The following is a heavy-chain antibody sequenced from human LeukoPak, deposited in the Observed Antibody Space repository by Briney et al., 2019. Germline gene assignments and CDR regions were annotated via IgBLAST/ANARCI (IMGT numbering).Heavy chain of an antibody. V-gene: IGHV3-21*01. D-gene: IGHD5-18*01. J-gene: IGHJ3*02. CDR2: ISSSSSYI. CDR3: ARDPFSSANPIEYSYGEDDAFDI. CDR1: GFTFSSYS. Sequence: KPGGSLRLSCAASGFTFSSYSMNWVRQAPGKGLEWVSSISSSSSYIYYADSVKGRFTISRDNAKNSLYLQMNSLRAEDTAVYYCARDPFSSANPIEYSYGEDDAFDIWGQGTMVTVSS.